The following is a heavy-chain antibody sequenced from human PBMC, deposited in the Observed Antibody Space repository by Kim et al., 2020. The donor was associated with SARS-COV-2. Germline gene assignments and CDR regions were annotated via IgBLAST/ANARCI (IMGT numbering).Heavy chain of an antibody. CDR1: GAPISSYY. Sequence: SETLSLTCNVSGAPISSYYWSWIRQPPGKGLEWIGNIYYSGTTNYNPSRKSRVTISVDTSKNQFSLKLNSVTASDTAVYYCARGWGYFDYWGQGTLVTVSS. CDR2: IYYSGTT. CDR3: ARGWGYFDY. J-gene: IGHJ4*02. V-gene: IGHV4-59*08. D-gene: IGHD3-16*01.